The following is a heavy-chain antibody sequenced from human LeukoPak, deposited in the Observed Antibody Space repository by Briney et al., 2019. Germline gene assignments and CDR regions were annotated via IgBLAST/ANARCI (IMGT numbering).Heavy chain of an antibody. CDR2: ISGSGGST. Sequence: GGSLRLSCAASGFTFSSYAMSWVRQAPGKGLEWVSAISGSGGSTYYADSVKGRFTISRDNSKNTLYLQMNSLKTEDTAVYYCARDLAILSYYFDYWGQGTLVTVSS. CDR3: ARDLAILSYYFDY. D-gene: IGHD3-9*01. J-gene: IGHJ4*02. CDR1: GFTFSSYA. V-gene: IGHV3-23*01.